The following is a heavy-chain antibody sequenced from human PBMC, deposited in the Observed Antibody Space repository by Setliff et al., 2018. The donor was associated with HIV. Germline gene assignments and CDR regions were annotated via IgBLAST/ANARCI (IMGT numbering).Heavy chain of an antibody. V-gene: IGHV4-4*08. Sequence: PSETLSLTCTVSGGSISNYYWSWIRQPPGKGLEWIGYIYTSGGADYDPSLKSRVTISVDTSKNQFSLRLTSVTAADTAVYYCARAVGSLGSSMGIDSWGQGTLVTVSS. D-gene: IGHD3-16*01. J-gene: IGHJ4*02. CDR1: GGSISNYY. CDR3: ARAVGSLGSSMGIDS. CDR2: IYTSGGA.